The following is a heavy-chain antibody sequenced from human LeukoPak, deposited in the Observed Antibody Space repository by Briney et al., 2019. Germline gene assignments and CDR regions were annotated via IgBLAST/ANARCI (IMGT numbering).Heavy chain of an antibody. D-gene: IGHD3-16*02. J-gene: IGHJ4*02. CDR1: GYTFTSYG. V-gene: IGHV1-18*01. Sequence: ASVKVSCKASGYTFTSYGISWVRQAPGQGLEWMGWISAYNGNTNYAQKLQGRVTMTTDTSTSTAYMELRSLRSDDTAVYYCARDGVSGDYVWGSYQIPFDYWGQGILVTVSS. CDR3: ARDGVSGDYVWGSYQIPFDY. CDR2: ISAYNGNT.